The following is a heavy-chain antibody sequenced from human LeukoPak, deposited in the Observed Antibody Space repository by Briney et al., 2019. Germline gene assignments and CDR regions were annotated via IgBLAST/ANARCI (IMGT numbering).Heavy chain of an antibody. Sequence: GGSLRLSCAASGFSFSDYYMNWIRQAPGKGLEWVSYISSSSTYTNYADSVKGRFTISRDNAKNSLYLQMNSLRAEDTAVYYCARGVDLVGELDYWGQGTLVTVSS. CDR2: ISSSSTYT. V-gene: IGHV3-11*05. CDR3: ARGVDLVGELDY. D-gene: IGHD1-26*01. J-gene: IGHJ4*02. CDR1: GFSFSDYY.